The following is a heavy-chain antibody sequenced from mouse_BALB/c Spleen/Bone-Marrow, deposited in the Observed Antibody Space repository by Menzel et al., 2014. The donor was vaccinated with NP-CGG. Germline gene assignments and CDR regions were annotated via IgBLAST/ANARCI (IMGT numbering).Heavy chain of an antibody. Sequence: EVKLVESGGGLVQPGGSRKLSCAASGFTFSSFGMNWVRQAPEKGLEWVAYISSGSSTIFYADTVKGRFTVSRDNPKNTLFLQMTSLRSEDTAMYYCTRGGNWDDFDYWGQGTSLTVSS. V-gene: IGHV5-17*02. CDR2: ISSGSSTI. D-gene: IGHD4-1*01. CDR3: TRGGNWDDFDY. J-gene: IGHJ2*02. CDR1: GFTFSSFG.